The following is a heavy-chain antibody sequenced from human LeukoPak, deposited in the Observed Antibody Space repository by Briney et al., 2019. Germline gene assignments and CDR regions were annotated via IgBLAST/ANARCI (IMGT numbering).Heavy chain of an antibody. V-gene: IGHV3-74*01. Sequence: GGSLRLSCAASGFTFSLYWMHWVRQVPGKGLVWVSRINSDGSNTWHADSVKGRFTVSRDNARNTLSLQMNSLRAEDTALYYCARDQDGVGATIDLWGQGTLVTVSS. CDR1: GFTFSLYW. D-gene: IGHD1-26*01. CDR2: INSDGSNT. CDR3: ARDQDGVGATIDL. J-gene: IGHJ4*02.